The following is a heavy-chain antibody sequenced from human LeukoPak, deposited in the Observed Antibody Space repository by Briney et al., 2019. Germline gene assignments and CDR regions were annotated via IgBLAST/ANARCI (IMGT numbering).Heavy chain of an antibody. D-gene: IGHD1-26*01. V-gene: IGHV3-74*01. CDR2: INSDGSST. J-gene: IGHJ4*02. Sequence: PGGSLRLSCAASGFTFRSYWTHWVRQAPGKGLVWVSRINSDGSSTSYADSVKGRFTISRDNAKNTLYLQMNSLRAEDTAVYYCARDRGGSYDPYFDYWGQGTLVTVSS. CDR1: GFTFRSYW. CDR3: ARDRGGSYDPYFDY.